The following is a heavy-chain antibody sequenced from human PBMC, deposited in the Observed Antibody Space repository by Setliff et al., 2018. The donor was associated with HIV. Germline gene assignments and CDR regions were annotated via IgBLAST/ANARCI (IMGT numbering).Heavy chain of an antibody. CDR1: GFNFNTDW. J-gene: IGHJ6*03. D-gene: IGHD4-17*01. CDR2: IFPGDSDT. CDR3: ASLRGDYVGQYYYYMDI. Sequence: GESLKISCTGSGFNFNTDWIVWVRQIPGKGLEWMGSIFPGDSDTRYSPSFQDQVTISVDKSISAAYLQWRSLKASDTAFYYCASLRGDYVGQYYYYMDIWGKGTTVTVSS. V-gene: IGHV5-51*03.